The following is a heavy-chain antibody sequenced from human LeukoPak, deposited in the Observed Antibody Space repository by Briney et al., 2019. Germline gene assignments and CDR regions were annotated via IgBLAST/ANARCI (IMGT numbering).Heavy chain of an antibody. Sequence: GRSLRLSCAASGFTFSSYGMHWVRQAPGKGLEWVAVIWYDGSNKYYADSVKGRFTISRDNSKNTLYLQMNSLRAEDTAVYYCAKDSGIVENQYYYYYYMDVWGKRTTVTVSS. V-gene: IGHV3-33*06. J-gene: IGHJ6*03. CDR1: GFTFSSYG. CDR2: IWYDGSNK. D-gene: IGHD1-26*01. CDR3: AKDSGIVENQYYYYYYMDV.